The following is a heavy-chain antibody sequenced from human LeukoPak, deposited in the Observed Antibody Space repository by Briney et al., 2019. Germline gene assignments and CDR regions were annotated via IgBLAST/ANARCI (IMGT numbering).Heavy chain of an antibody. CDR3: ARGSRTKVQIAAAGQLYYYFDY. V-gene: IGHV4-39*07. CDR1: GGSISSSSYY. Sequence: SETLSLTCTVSGGSISSSSYYWGWIRQPPGKGLEWIGSIYYSGSTYYNPSLKSRVTISVDTSKYQFSLKLSSVTAADTAVYYCARGSRTKVQIAAAGQLYYYFDYWGQGTLVTVSS. D-gene: IGHD6-13*01. J-gene: IGHJ4*02. CDR2: IYYSGST.